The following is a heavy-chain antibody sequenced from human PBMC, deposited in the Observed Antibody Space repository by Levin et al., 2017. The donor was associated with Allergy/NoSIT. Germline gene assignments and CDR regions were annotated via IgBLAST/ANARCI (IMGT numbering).Heavy chain of an antibody. CDR3: AKVEGVVVITLYYFDY. Sequence: GESLKISCAASGFTFSSYAMSWVRQAPGKGLEWVSAISGSGGSTYYADSVKGRFTISRDNSKNTLYLQMNSLRAEDTAVYYCAKVEGVVVITLYYFDYWGQGTLVTVSS. CDR1: GFTFSSYA. J-gene: IGHJ4*02. CDR2: ISGSGGST. V-gene: IGHV3-23*01. D-gene: IGHD3-22*01.